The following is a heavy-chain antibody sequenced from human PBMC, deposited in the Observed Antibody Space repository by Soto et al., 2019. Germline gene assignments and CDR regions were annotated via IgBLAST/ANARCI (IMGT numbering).Heavy chain of an antibody. V-gene: IGHV3-21*01. CDR3: AREQLAPGGYYGMDV. J-gene: IGHJ6*02. CDR2: ISSSSSYI. D-gene: IGHD6-13*01. CDR1: GFTFSSYS. Sequence: GGSLRLSCAASGFTFSSYSMNWVRQAPGKGLEWVSSISSSSSYIYHADSVKGRFTISRDNAKNSLYLQMNSLRAEDTAVYYCAREQLAPGGYYGMDVWGQGTTATVSS.